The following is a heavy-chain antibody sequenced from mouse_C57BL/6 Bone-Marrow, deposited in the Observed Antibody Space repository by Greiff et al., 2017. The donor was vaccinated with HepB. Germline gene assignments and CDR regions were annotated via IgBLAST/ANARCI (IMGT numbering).Heavy chain of an antibody. CDR2: IYPRSGNT. J-gene: IGHJ3*01. Sequence: QVQLKESGAELARPGASVKLSCKASGYTFTSYGISWVKQRTGQGLEWIGEIYPRSGNTYYNEKFKGKATLTADKSSSTAYMELRSLTSEDSAVYFCSRRYDSSSFAYWGQGTLVTVSA. D-gene: IGHD1-1*01. CDR3: SRRYDSSSFAY. V-gene: IGHV1-81*01. CDR1: GYTFTSYG.